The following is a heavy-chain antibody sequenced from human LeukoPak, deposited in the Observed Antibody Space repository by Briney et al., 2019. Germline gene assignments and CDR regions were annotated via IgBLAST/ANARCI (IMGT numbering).Heavy chain of an antibody. Sequence: GGSLRPSCEATGFTFSKYRMHRVRQSPGKGLVWVSFINSHGDTTTYADSVRGRFTISRDNAKNTVFLQMTSLVAEDTAVYYCARASGYLNDLDFWGQGTLVSVSS. V-gene: IGHV3-74*01. D-gene: IGHD3-3*01. CDR3: ARASGYLNDLDF. CDR2: INSHGDTT. CDR1: GFTFSKYR. J-gene: IGHJ4*02.